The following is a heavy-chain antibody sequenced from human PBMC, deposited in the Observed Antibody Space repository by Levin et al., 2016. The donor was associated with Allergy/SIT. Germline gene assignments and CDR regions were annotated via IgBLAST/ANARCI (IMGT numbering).Heavy chain of an antibody. V-gene: IGHV3-7*03. D-gene: IGHD5-24*01. Sequence: GGSLRLSCEASGFTFRTYWMNWVRQAPGKGLEWVANIKQDGSEKYYVDSVKGRFTISRDNAKNSLYLQMNSLRAEDTAVYYCARERWLQFDDAFDIWGQGTMVTVSS. CDR3: ARERWLQFDDAFDI. CDR2: IKQDGSEK. J-gene: IGHJ3*02. CDR1: GFTFRTYW.